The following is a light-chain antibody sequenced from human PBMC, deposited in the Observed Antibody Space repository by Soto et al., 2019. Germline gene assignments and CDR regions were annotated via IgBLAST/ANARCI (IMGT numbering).Light chain of an antibody. V-gene: IGKV3-15*01. CDR3: QQYNDWPRT. Sequence: EIVMTQSPATLSVSPGERATLSCRASQSVGTYLAWYQQKPGQAPRLLIYGASTRAAGISPRFSGGGSGTEVTLTISSRQSEDFAVYYCQQYNDWPRTFGQGTKVAIK. J-gene: IGKJ1*01. CDR2: GAS. CDR1: QSVGTY.